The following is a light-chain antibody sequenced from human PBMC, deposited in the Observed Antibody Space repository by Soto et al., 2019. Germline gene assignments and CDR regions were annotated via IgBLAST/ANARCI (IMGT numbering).Light chain of an antibody. V-gene: IGKV3-11*01. Sequence: EIVLTQSPATVSLSPGERATLSCRASQSVGTTLAWYQQKPGQAPRLLINDASNRATAIPARFSGSGSGTDFTRTISSLAPEDFAVYYCQQRHAWPLTFGGGTKVEI. CDR2: DAS. CDR3: QQRHAWPLT. J-gene: IGKJ4*01. CDR1: QSVGTT.